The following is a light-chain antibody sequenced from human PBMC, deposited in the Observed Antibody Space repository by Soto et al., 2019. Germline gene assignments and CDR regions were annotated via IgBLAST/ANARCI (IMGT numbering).Light chain of an antibody. Sequence: IVLTQSPATLSLSPGERATLSCRANQRVSSYLAWYQQKTGQGPRLLMFSTTTRATGIPARSRGSGSGTDFTLTISSLEPEYFAVYYCQQRTHWPPYTFGQGTRLEIK. CDR1: QRVSSY. V-gene: IGKV3-11*01. CDR3: QQRTHWPPYT. CDR2: STT. J-gene: IGKJ2*01.